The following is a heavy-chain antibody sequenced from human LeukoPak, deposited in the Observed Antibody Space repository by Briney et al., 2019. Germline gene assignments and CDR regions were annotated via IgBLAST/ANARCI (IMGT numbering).Heavy chain of an antibody. CDR1: GFTFSSYG. V-gene: IGHV3-33*06. CDR2: IWYDGSNK. Sequence: PGGSLRLSCAASGFTFSSYGMHWVRQAPGKGLEWVAVIWYDGSNKYYADSVKGRFTISRDNSKNTLYLQMNSLRAEDTAVYYCAKELAPYYDFWSGQGGFDYWGQGTLVTVSS. J-gene: IGHJ4*02. D-gene: IGHD3-3*01. CDR3: AKELAPYYDFWSGQGGFDY.